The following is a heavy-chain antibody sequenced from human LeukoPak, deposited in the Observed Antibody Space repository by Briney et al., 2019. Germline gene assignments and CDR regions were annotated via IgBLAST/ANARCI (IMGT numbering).Heavy chain of an antibody. V-gene: IGHV3-30*02. CDR2: IRNDGSNK. Sequence: GGSLRLSCAASGFTFSSYGMHWVRQAPGKGLEWVAFIRNDGSNKYYADSVKGRFTISRDNSKNTLYLQMNSLRAEDTAVYYCARKAYYYGSGSYTFDYWGQGTLVTVSS. D-gene: IGHD3-10*01. J-gene: IGHJ4*02. CDR3: ARKAYYYGSGSYTFDY. CDR1: GFTFSSYG.